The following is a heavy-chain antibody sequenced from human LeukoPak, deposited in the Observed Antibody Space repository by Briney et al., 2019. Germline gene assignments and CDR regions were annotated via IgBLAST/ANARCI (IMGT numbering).Heavy chain of an antibody. D-gene: IGHD3-22*01. V-gene: IGHV4-61*02. Sequence: SQTLSLTCTVSGGSISSGSYYWSWIRQPAGKGLEWTGRIYTSGSTNYNPSLKSRVTISVDTSKNQFSLKLSSVTAADTAVYYCARLNYYDSSGYSKYYFDYWGQGTLVTVSS. J-gene: IGHJ4*02. CDR3: ARLNYYDSSGYSKYYFDY. CDR1: GGSISSGSYY. CDR2: IYTSGST.